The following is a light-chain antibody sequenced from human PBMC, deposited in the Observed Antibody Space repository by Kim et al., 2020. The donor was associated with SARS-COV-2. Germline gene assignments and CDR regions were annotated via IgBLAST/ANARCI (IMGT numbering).Light chain of an antibody. CDR1: QSVSSSY. Sequence: ENVLTQSPGTLSLSPGERATLSCRASQSVSSSYLAWYQQKPGQAPRLLISGASSRATGVPDRFSGSGSGTDFTLTISRLEPEDFAVYFCQQYGSTPISFVQGTRREIK. V-gene: IGKV3-20*01. CDR3: QQYGSTPIS. CDR2: GAS. J-gene: IGKJ5*01.